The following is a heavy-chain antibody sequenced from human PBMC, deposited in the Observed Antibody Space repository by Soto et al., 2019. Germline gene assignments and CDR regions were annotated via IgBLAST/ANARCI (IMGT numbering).Heavy chain of an antibody. J-gene: IGHJ4*02. D-gene: IGHD3-10*01. CDR1: GGSISSSSYY. Sequence: PSETLSLTCTVSGGSISSSSYYWGWIRQPPGKGPEWIGSIYYSGSTYYNPSLKSRVTISVDTSKNQFSLKLSSVTAADTAVYYCASRYYYGSGRLYYFDYWGQGARVTVSS. CDR3: ASRYYYGSGRLYYFDY. CDR2: IYYSGST. V-gene: IGHV4-39*01.